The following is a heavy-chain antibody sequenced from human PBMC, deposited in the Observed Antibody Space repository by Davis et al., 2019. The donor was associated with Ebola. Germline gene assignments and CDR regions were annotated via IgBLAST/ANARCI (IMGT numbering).Heavy chain of an antibody. Sequence: AASVKVSCKASGYTFTSYYMHWVRQAPGQGLEWMGIINPSGGSTSYAQTFQGRVTITRDTSTSTVYMELSSLRSEDTAVYYCARDDLDRTTAFDYWGQGTLVTVSS. CDR1: GYTFTSYY. CDR3: ARDDLDRTTAFDY. J-gene: IGHJ4*02. D-gene: IGHD4-17*01. V-gene: IGHV1-46*01. CDR2: INPSGGST.